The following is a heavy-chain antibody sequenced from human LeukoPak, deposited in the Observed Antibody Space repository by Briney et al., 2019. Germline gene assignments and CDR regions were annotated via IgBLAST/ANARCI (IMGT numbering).Heavy chain of an antibody. Sequence: ASVKVSCKASGGTFTSYGISWVRQAPGQGLEWMGWISAYNGNTNYAQKLQGRVTMTTDTSTSTAYMELRSLRSDDTAVYYCARDYYGSGRPIYYYYMDVWGKGTTVTVSS. V-gene: IGHV1-18*01. D-gene: IGHD3-10*01. CDR3: ARDYYGSGRPIYYYYMDV. J-gene: IGHJ6*03. CDR1: GGTFTSYG. CDR2: ISAYNGNT.